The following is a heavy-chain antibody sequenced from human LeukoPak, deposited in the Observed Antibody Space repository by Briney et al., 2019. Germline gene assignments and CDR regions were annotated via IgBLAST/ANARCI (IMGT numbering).Heavy chain of an antibody. CDR1: GYNFSKYW. J-gene: IGHJ4*02. Sequence: GESLKISCQGTGYNFSKYWIGWMRQMPGKGLEWMAIIYPGDADTRYSPSFQGQVTISADRSISTAYLRWNCPQASDTAIYYCARVSLVRGVIDSGEYWRQGTLVSV. CDR2: IYPGDADT. D-gene: IGHD3-10*01. V-gene: IGHV5-51*06. CDR3: ARVSLVRGVIDSGEY.